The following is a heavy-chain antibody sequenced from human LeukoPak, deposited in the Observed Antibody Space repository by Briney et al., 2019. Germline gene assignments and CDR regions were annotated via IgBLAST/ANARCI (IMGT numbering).Heavy chain of an antibody. D-gene: IGHD3-9*01. Sequence: ASVTVSCKASGGTFSSYAISWVRRAPGQGLEWMGGIIPIFGTANYAQKFQGRVTITADKSTSTAYMELSSLRSEDTAVYYCARGGDYDILTGYLPSNWFDPWGQGTLVTVSS. J-gene: IGHJ5*02. V-gene: IGHV1-69*06. CDR3: ARGGDYDILTGYLPSNWFDP. CDR2: IIPIFGTA. CDR1: GGTFSSYA.